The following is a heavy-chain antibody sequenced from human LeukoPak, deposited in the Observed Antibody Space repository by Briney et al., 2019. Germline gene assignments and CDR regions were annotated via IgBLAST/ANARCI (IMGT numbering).Heavy chain of an antibody. CDR3: ARLQYCSGGSCYGGY. J-gene: IGHJ4*02. V-gene: IGHV5-51*01. Sequence: GESLKISCKGSGYSFTSYWIGWVRQLPGKGLEWMGIIYSGDSDIRYSPSFQGQVTISADKSISTAYLQWSSLKASDTAMYDCARLQYCSGGSCYGGYWGQGTLVTVSS. D-gene: IGHD2-15*01. CDR1: GYSFTSYW. CDR2: IYSGDSDI.